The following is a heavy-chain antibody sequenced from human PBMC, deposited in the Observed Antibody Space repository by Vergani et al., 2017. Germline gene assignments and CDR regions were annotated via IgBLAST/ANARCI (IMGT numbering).Heavy chain of an antibody. CDR2: INHSGST. V-gene: IGHV4-34*01. J-gene: IGHJ6*03. Sequence: QVQLQQWGAGLLKPSETLSLTCTVYGGSFSGYYWSWIRQPPGKGLEWIGEINHSGSTNYNPSLKSRVTISVDTSKNQFSLKLSAVTAADTAVYYCARLVRDRGYYYYYYMDVWGKGTTVTVS. CDR3: ARLVRDRGYYYYYYMDV. D-gene: IGHD2-2*01. CDR1: GGSFSGYY.